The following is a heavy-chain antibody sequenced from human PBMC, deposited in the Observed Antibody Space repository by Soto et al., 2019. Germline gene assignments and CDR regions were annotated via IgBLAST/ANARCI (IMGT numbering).Heavy chain of an antibody. V-gene: IGHV4-59*01. CDR3: AREGTYCSGGSCYPGGFDP. D-gene: IGHD2-15*01. J-gene: IGHJ5*02. Sequence: SETLSLTCTVSGGSISSYYWSWIRQPPGKGLEWIGYIYYSGSTNYNPSLKSRVTISVDTSKNQFSLKLSSVTAADTAVYYCAREGTYCSGGSCYPGGFDPWGQGTLVTVS. CDR2: IYYSGST. CDR1: GGSISSYY.